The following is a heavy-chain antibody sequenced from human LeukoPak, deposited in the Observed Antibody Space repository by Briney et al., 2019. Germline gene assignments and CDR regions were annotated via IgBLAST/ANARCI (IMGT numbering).Heavy chain of an antibody. Sequence: PGGSLRLSCAASGFTVSSNYMSWVRQAPGKGLEWVSVSYSGGSSYYADSVKGRFTISRDNAKNSLFLQMNSLRAEDTAVYYCARDWYTAERWTIYYSYYIDVWGKGTTVTVSS. J-gene: IGHJ6*03. D-gene: IGHD4-23*01. CDR3: ARDWYTAERWTIYYSYYIDV. CDR1: GFTVSSNY. CDR2: SYSGGSS. V-gene: IGHV3-53*01.